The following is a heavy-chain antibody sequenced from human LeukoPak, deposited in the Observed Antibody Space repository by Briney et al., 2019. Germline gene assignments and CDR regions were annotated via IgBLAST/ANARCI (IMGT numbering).Heavy chain of an antibody. CDR2: IYYSGST. D-gene: IGHD3-22*01. CDR1: GGSIGSYY. CDR3: ARDRYYYDSSGYGRAFDI. J-gene: IGHJ3*02. V-gene: IGHV4-59*01. Sequence: SETLSLTCTVSGGSIGSYYWSWIRQPPGKGLEWIGYIYYSGSTNYNPSLKGRVTISVDTSKNQFSLKLGSVTAADTAVYYCARDRYYYDSSGYGRAFDIWGQGTMVTVSS.